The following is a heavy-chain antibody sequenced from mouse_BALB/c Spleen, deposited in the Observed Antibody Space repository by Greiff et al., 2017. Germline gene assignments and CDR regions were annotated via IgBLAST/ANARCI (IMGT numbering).Heavy chain of an antibody. Sequence: EVQLQQSGPELVKPGASVKMSCKASGYTFTSYVMHWVKQKPGQGLEWIGYINPYNDGTKYNEKFKGKATLTSDKSSSTAYMELSSLTSEDSAVYYCASQLGRSLMDYWGQGTSVTVSS. V-gene: IGHV1-14*01. CDR3: ASQLGRSLMDY. D-gene: IGHD4-1*02. CDR1: GYTFTSYV. J-gene: IGHJ4*01. CDR2: INPYNDGT.